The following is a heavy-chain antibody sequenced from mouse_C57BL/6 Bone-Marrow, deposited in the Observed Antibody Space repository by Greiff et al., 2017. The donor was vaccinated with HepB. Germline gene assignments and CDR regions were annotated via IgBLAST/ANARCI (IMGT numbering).Heavy chain of an antibody. D-gene: IGHD1-1*01. V-gene: IGHV1-52*01. J-gene: IGHJ1*03. CDR2: IDPSDSET. Sequence: QVQLQQPGAELVRPGSSVKLSCKASGYTFTSYWMHWVKQRPIQGLEWIGNIDPSDSETHYNQKFKDKATLTVDKSSSTAYMQLSSLTSEDSAVYYCAREPFYSSSNKYFDVWGTGTTVTVSS. CDR3: AREPFYSSSNKYFDV. CDR1: GYTFTSYW.